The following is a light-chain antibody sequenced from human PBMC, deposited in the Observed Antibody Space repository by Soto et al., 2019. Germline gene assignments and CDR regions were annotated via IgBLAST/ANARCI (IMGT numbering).Light chain of an antibody. J-gene: IGLJ2*01. Sequence: QTVVTQEPSLTVSPGQRVTISCTGSSSNIGAGYDVHWYHQLPGTAPKLLIYGNSNRPSGVPDRFSGSKSGTSASLAITGLQAEDEADYYCQSYDISLSVVFGGGTKVTVL. CDR2: GNS. CDR1: SSNIGAGYD. CDR3: QSYDISLSVV. V-gene: IGLV1-40*01.